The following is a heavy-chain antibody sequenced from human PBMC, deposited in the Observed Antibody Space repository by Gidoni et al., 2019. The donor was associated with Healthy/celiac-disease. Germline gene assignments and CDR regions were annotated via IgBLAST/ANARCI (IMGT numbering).Heavy chain of an antibody. V-gene: IGHV4-34*01. CDR1: GGSFSGYY. CDR3: ARGLLTPRVCGMDV. CDR2: INHSGST. D-gene: IGHD3-16*01. Sequence: QVQLQQWGAGLLKPSEPLSLTCAVYGGSFSGYYWSWIRQPPGKGLEWIGEINHSGSTNYNPSLKRRVTISVDTSKNQFSLKLSSVTAADTAVYYCARGLLTPRVCGMDVWGQGTTVTVSS. J-gene: IGHJ6*02.